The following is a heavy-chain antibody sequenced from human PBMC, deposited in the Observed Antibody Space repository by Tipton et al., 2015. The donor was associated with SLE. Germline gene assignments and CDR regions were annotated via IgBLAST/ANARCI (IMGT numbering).Heavy chain of an antibody. CDR3: ARVSDYDSSGYYSPIFDY. J-gene: IGHJ4*02. CDR2: ISYDGSNK. D-gene: IGHD3-22*01. V-gene: IGHV3-30*04. CDR1: GFTFSSYA. Sequence: RSLRLSCAASGFTFSSYAMHWVRQAPGKGLEWVAVISYDGSNKYYADSVKGRFTISRDNSKNTLYLQMNSLRAEDTAVYYCARVSDYDSSGYYSPIFDYWGQGTLVTVSS.